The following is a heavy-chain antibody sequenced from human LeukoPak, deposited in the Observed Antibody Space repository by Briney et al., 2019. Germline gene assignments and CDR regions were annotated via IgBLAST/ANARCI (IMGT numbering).Heavy chain of an antibody. Sequence: ASVKVSCKASGYTFTSYYMHWVRQAPGQGLEWMGLINPTGGSTGYAQKFQGRVTMTRDTSISTAYMELSRLTSDDTAVYYCARGREVAGTVGYWGHGTLVTVSS. CDR1: GYTFTSYY. J-gene: IGHJ4*01. V-gene: IGHV1-2*06. D-gene: IGHD6-19*01. CDR2: INPTGGST. CDR3: ARGREVAGTVGY.